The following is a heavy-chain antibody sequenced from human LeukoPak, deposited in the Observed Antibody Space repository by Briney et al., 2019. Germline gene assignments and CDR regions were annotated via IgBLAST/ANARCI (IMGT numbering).Heavy chain of an antibody. Sequence: ASVKVSCKASGYTFTTYGLSWVRQAPGQGLEWLRWISTCDDNIKYAQSLQGRLTLTIDTSTSTAYMELRSLTSDDTAVYYCARETYSNILTGTDYWGPGTLVTVSS. J-gene: IGHJ4*02. D-gene: IGHD3-9*01. V-gene: IGHV1-18*01. CDR3: ARETYSNILTGTDY. CDR1: GYTFTTYG. CDR2: ISTCDDNI.